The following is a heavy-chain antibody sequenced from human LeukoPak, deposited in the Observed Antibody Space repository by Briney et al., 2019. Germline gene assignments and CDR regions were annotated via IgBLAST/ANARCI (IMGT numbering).Heavy chain of an antibody. J-gene: IGHJ4*02. D-gene: IGHD2-2*01. CDR1: GYTFSGYY. Sequence: ASVKVSCKASGYTFSGYYIHWVRQAPGQGLEWMGWINPNSGGTNYAQKFQGRVTMTSDTSISTAYMELRSLRSDDTAVYYCARDGQPYCSSTSCHLDYWGQGTLVTVSS. CDR3: ARDGQPYCSSTSCHLDY. CDR2: INPNSGGT. V-gene: IGHV1-2*02.